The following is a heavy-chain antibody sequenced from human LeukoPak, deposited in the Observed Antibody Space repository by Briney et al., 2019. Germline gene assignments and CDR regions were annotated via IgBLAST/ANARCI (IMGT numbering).Heavy chain of an antibody. D-gene: IGHD2-2*01. CDR1: GFTFSSYA. J-gene: IGHJ4*02. Sequence: GGSLRLSCAASGFTFSSYAMHWVRQAPGKGLEWVAVISYDGSNKYYADSVKGRFTISRDNSKNTLYLQMNSLRAEDTALYYCARETHYQYCFDYWGQGTLVTVSS. V-gene: IGHV3-30*04. CDR3: ARETHYQYCFDY. CDR2: ISYDGSNK.